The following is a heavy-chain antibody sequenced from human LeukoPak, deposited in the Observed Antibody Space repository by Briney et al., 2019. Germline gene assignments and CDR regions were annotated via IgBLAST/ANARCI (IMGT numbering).Heavy chain of an antibody. CDR3: ARGSNTAMATYYYYGMDV. D-gene: IGHD5-18*01. J-gene: IGHJ6*02. CDR2: IYYSGST. CDR1: GGSISSGGYY. Sequence: PSETLSLTCTVSGGSISSGGYYWSWIRQHPGKGLEWIGYIYYSGSTNYNPSLKSRVTISVDTSKNQFSLKLNSVTAADTAVYYCARGSNTAMATYYYYGMDVWGQGTTVTVSS. V-gene: IGHV4-31*03.